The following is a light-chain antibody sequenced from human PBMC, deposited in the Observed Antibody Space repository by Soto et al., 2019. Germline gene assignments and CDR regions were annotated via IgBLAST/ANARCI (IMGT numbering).Light chain of an antibody. CDR1: PSVLFSYDNKNY. J-gene: IGKJ4*01. CDR2: WAS. V-gene: IGKV4-1*01. CDR3: MQSVQFPRT. Sequence: DFVMTQSPDSLAVSLGERATINCKSSPSVLFSYDNKNYLAWYQQKPGQPPKLLISWASTRESGVPDRFSGGGSGTDFTLKISRVEAEDVGVYYCMQSVQFPRTFGGGTKVEIK.